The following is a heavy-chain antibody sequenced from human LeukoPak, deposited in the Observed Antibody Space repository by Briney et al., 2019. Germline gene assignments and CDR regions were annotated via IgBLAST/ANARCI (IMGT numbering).Heavy chain of an antibody. J-gene: IGHJ4*02. CDR2: IWYDESKK. CDR1: GFTFSSYG. CDR3: ARDGGAGLDY. D-gene: IGHD2-15*01. Sequence: GGSLRLSCAASGFTFSSYGMHWVRQAPVKGLEWVSVIWYDESKKYYGESVKGRFTISRDTSKNTLYLQMNSLRVEDTAVYFCARDGGAGLDYWGQGTLVTVSS. V-gene: IGHV3-33*08.